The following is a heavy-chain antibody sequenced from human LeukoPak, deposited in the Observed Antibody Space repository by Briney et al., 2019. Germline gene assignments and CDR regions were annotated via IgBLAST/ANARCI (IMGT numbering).Heavy chain of an antibody. V-gene: IGHV1-3*03. CDR2: INAGNGKT. D-gene: IGHD3-3*01. Sequence: ASVKVSCKASGYTFTNHAVNWVRQAPGQRLEWMGWINAGNGKTKYSQDFQGRVTITRDTSASTAYMELSSLTSEDMAVYYCARGIWSSHSVGYYFDYWGQGTLVTVSS. J-gene: IGHJ4*02. CDR1: GYTFTNHA. CDR3: ARGIWSSHSVGYYFDY.